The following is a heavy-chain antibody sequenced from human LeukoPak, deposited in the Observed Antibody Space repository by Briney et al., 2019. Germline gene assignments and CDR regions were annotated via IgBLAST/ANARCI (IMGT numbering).Heavy chain of an antibody. V-gene: IGHV4-59*01. Sequence: SETLSLTCTVSGGSISSYYWSWVRQPPGKGLEWMGYIHYTGSTTYNPSLKNRVTISVDTSRNQFSLKLSSVTAADTAVYYCARDMVDRDMVKSLGWFDPWGQGTLVTVSS. D-gene: IGHD5-18*01. J-gene: IGHJ5*02. CDR3: ARDMVDRDMVKSLGWFDP. CDR2: IHYTGST. CDR1: GGSISSYY.